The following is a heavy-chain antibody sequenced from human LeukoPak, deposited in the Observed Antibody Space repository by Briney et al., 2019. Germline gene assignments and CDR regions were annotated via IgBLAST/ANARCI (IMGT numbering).Heavy chain of an antibody. CDR1: GGSISSGSYY. CDR2: IYTSGST. D-gene: IGHD3-22*01. CDR3: ARDRHSSGYYGGYYFDY. Sequence: SETLSITCTVSGGSISSGSYYWSWIRQPAGKGLEWIGRIYTSGSTNYNPSLKSRVTISVDTSKNQFSLKLSSVTAADTAVYYCARDRHSSGYYGGYYFDYWGQGTLVTVSS. V-gene: IGHV4-61*02. J-gene: IGHJ4*02.